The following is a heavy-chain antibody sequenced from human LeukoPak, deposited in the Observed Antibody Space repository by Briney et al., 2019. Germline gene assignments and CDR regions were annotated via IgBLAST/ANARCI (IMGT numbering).Heavy chain of an antibody. D-gene: IGHD4-17*01. V-gene: IGHV3-23*01. Sequence: PGGSLRLSCAASGFTFSSYAMSWVRQAPGKGLEWVSGFSVSDKTTYYADSVKGRFTISRDNSKNTLYPQINSLRAEDTAVYYCAKDPSVYYGDYIIRWGQGTLVIVSS. CDR1: GFTFSSYA. CDR2: FSVSDKTT. CDR3: AKDPSVYYGDYIIR. J-gene: IGHJ4*02.